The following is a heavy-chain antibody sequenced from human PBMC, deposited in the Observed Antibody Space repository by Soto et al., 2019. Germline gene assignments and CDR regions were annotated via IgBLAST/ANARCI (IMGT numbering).Heavy chain of an antibody. CDR3: ARDLGAPGRGSAVGYYYHYGMDV. Sequence: EVQLVESGGGLVQPGGSLRLSCAASEFTFSSYWMNWVRQAPGKGLEWVANMKEDGSEKYYVDSVKGRFTISRDNAKNSLYLQMNSLRGEDTAVYYCARDLGAPGRGSAVGYYYHYGMDVWGQGTTVTVSS. D-gene: IGHD2-2*01. CDR2: MKEDGSEK. V-gene: IGHV3-7*05. J-gene: IGHJ6*02. CDR1: EFTFSSYW.